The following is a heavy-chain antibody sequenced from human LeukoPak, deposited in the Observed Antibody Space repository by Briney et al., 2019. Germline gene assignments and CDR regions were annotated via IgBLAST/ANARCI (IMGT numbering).Heavy chain of an antibody. CDR1: GGSFSGYY. J-gene: IGHJ4*02. D-gene: IGHD3-3*01. CDR2: INHSGST. CDR3: ARLWSSDY. Sequence: SETLSLTCAVYGGSFSGYYWSWIRQPPGKGLEWIGEINHSGSTNYNPSLKSRVTISVDTSKNQFSLKLSSVTAADMAVYYRARLWSSDYWGQGTLVTVSS. V-gene: IGHV4-34*01.